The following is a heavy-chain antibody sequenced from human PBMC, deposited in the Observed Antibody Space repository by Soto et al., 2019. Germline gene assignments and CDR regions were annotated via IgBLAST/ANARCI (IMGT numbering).Heavy chain of an antibody. Sequence: QVQLVQSGAEVKKPGASVKVSCKASGYTFTSYAMHWVRQAPGQRLEWMGWINAGNGNTRYSQKFQGRITITRDTAATTAYMELSSLGSEDTAVYYCARDHSSSWYPGVSQGIYWFDPWGQGTLVTVSS. CDR3: ARDHSSSWYPGVSQGIYWFDP. D-gene: IGHD6-13*01. V-gene: IGHV1-3*01. CDR1: GYTFTSYA. J-gene: IGHJ5*02. CDR2: INAGNGNT.